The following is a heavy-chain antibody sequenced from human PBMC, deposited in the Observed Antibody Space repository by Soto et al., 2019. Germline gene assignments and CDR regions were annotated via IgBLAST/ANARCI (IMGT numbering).Heavy chain of an antibody. CDR3: AKVPATYYYDSSGSPEVY. D-gene: IGHD3-22*01. V-gene: IGHV3-30*18. CDR2: ISYDGSNK. Sequence: GGSLRLSCAASGFTFSSYGMHWVRQAPGKGLEWVAVISYDGSNKYYADSVKGRFTISRDNSKNTLYLQMNSLRAEDTAVYYCAKVPATYYYDSSGSPEVYWGQGTLVTVSS. CDR1: GFTFSSYG. J-gene: IGHJ4*02.